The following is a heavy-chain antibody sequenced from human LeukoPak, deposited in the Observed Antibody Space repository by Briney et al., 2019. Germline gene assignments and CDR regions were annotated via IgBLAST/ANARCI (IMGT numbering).Heavy chain of an antibody. CDR1: GGSFSGYY. Sequence: SETLSLTCAVYGGSFSGYYWSWIRQPPGKGLEWIGEINHSGSTNYNPSLKSRVTISVDTSKNQFSLKLSSVTAADTAVYYCARHAVVGAKKDYYYYYMDVWGKGTTVTISS. D-gene: IGHD1-26*01. V-gene: IGHV4-34*01. CDR2: INHSGST. CDR3: ARHAVVGAKKDYYYYYMDV. J-gene: IGHJ6*03.